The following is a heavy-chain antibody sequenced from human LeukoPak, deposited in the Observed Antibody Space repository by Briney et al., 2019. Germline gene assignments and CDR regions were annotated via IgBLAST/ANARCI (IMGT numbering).Heavy chain of an antibody. CDR3: ARGPPLDGYSYGENWFDP. CDR2: IIPILGIA. Sequence: ASVKVSCKASGGTFSSYTISWVRQAPGQGLEWMGRIIPILGIANYAQKFQGRVTITADKSTSTAYMEPSSLRSEDTAVYYCARGPPLDGYSYGENWFDPWGQGTLVTVSS. J-gene: IGHJ5*02. CDR1: GGTFSSYT. D-gene: IGHD5-18*01. V-gene: IGHV1-69*02.